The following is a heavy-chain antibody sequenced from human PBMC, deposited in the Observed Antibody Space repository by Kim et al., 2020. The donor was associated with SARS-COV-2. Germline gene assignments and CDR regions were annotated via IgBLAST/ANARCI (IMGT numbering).Heavy chain of an antibody. Sequence: GGSLRLSCAASGFTFSSYAMHWVRQAPGKGLEWVAVISYDGSNKYYADSVKGRFTISRDNSKNTLYRQMNSLRAEDTAVYYCARDPRFLEWQSPLDYWGQGTLVTVSS. CDR2: ISYDGSNK. CDR3: ARDPRFLEWQSPLDY. CDR1: GFTFSSYA. D-gene: IGHD3-3*01. J-gene: IGHJ4*02. V-gene: IGHV3-30-3*01.